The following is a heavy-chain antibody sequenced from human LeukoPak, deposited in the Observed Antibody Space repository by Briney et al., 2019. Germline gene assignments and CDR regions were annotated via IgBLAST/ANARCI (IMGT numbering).Heavy chain of an antibody. CDR2: VYYSGST. Sequence: GSLRLSCAASGFTSSSYAMSWIRQPPGKGLEWIGSVYYSGSTYYNSALKSRVTISVDTSKNQFSLKLYSVTAADTSVYFCARIAAPGLAWGQGTLVTVSS. CDR3: ARIAAPGLA. J-gene: IGHJ5*02. V-gene: IGHV4-39*01. D-gene: IGHD6-25*01. CDR1: GFTSSSYA.